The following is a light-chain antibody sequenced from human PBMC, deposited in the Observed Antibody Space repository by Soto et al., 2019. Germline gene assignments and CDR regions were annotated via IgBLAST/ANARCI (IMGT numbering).Light chain of an antibody. CDR2: WAS. CDR1: QSLFYSSNNKNY. V-gene: IGKV4-1*01. Sequence: DIVMTQSPESLAVSLGERATINCKSSQSLFYSSNNKNYLNWYQQKPGQPPKLLIYWASIRESGVPDRFSGSGSGTDFTLTISSVQAEDVAVYFCQQYHDWPLTFGGGTKVDIK. J-gene: IGKJ4*01. CDR3: QQYHDWPLT.